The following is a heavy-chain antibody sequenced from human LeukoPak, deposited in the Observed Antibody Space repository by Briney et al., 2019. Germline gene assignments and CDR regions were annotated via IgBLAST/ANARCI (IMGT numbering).Heavy chain of an antibody. CDR2: ISTYNGNT. D-gene: IGHD2-21*01. V-gene: IGHV1-18*01. Sequence: ASVKVSCKASGYTFTSYGISWVRQAPGQGLEWMGWISTYNGNTNYAQKLQGRVTMTTDTSTSTAYMELRSLRSDDTAVYYCARAVPLAGYFDYWGQGTLVTVSS. J-gene: IGHJ4*02. CDR3: ARAVPLAGYFDY. CDR1: GYTFTSYG.